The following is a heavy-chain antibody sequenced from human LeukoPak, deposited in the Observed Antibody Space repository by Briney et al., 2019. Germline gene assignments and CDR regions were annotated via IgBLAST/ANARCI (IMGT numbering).Heavy chain of an antibody. CDR2: IYYSGST. V-gene: IGHV4-59*08. J-gene: IGHJ4*02. CDR3: ARLASSGWSHCDY. D-gene: IGHD6-19*01. CDR1: GGSISGYY. Sequence: SETLSLTCTVSGGSISGYYWSWIRQPPGKGPEWIGYIYYSGSTNYNPFLTSRVTISVDTSKNQFSLKMNSVTAANTAVYYCARLASSGWSHCDYWGQGTLVTVSS.